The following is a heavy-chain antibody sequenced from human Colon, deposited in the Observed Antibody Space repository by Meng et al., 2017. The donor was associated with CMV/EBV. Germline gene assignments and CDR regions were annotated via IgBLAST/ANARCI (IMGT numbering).Heavy chain of an antibody. CDR3: ATDYGDYYFDR. Sequence: QLQESGPGLVKPSEPLSLSCPVSGGSISSSTSYWGWIRQTPGKGLELIGNIYYSGYTYYNPSLKSRLTISVDTSKNQFSLKLTSVTAADTAVYYCATDYGDYYFDRWGQGTLVTVSS. J-gene: IGHJ4*02. V-gene: IGHV4-39*07. CDR1: GGSISSSTSY. D-gene: IGHD4-17*01. CDR2: IYYSGYT.